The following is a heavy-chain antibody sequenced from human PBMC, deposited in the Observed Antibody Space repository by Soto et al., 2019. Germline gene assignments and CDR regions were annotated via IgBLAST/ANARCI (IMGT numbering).Heavy chain of an antibody. D-gene: IGHD6-19*01. Sequence: PGGSLRLSCVASGFTFITSLMGGVRQAPGKGLEWVANINQDGGGTYYVDSVEGRFTISRDNAKDSLYLQMNSLRGEDTAVYYCARYFRGSGRCFFDYWGQGTLVTVSS. V-gene: IGHV3-7*03. CDR3: ARYFRGSGRCFFDY. J-gene: IGHJ4*02. CDR2: INQDGGGT. CDR1: GFTFITSL.